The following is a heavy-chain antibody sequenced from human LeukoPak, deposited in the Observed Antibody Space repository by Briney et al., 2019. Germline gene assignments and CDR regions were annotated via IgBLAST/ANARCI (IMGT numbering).Heavy chain of an antibody. Sequence: GGSLRLSCAASGFTFSSYGMHWVRQAPGKGLERVAVIWYDGSNKYYADSVKGRFTISRDNSKNTLYLQMNSLRAEDTAVYYCARDRDVYSSRWNRNFAYWGQGTLVTVSA. D-gene: IGHD6-13*01. V-gene: IGHV3-33*01. CDR2: IWYDGSNK. CDR1: GFTFSSYG. J-gene: IGHJ4*02. CDR3: ARDRDVYSSRWNRNFAY.